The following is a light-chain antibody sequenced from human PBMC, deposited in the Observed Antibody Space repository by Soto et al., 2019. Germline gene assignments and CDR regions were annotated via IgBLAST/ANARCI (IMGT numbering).Light chain of an antibody. CDR3: SSYAGSNNLL. Sequence: QSALTQPPSASGSPGQSVTISCTGTSSDIGAYNYVSWYQQHPGKAPKLMIYEVTKRPSGVPDRFSGSTSGNTASLTVSGLQAEDEADYYCSSYAGSNNLLFGGGTKVTV. J-gene: IGLJ2*01. CDR2: EVT. V-gene: IGLV2-8*01. CDR1: SSDIGAYNY.